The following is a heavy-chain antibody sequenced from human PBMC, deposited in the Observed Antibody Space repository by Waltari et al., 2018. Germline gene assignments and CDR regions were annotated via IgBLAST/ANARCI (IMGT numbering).Heavy chain of an antibody. Sequence: LVESGGGLVQPGGSLRLSCAASGFPFSSYCIHWVRQVPGKGLVVVSRINGDGSSTTYAESVNGRFTISRDNAKNTLYLQMNSLRAEDTAVYYCVRRREVGATNRAFDIWGQGTMVTVSS. CDR3: VRRREVGATNRAFDI. CDR2: INGDGSST. J-gene: IGHJ3*02. V-gene: IGHV3-74*01. CDR1: GFPFSSYC. D-gene: IGHD1-26*01.